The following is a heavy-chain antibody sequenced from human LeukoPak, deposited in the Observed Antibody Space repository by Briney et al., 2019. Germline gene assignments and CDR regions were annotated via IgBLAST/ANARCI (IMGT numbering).Heavy chain of an antibody. CDR3: ARDSAATSYYYYMDV. J-gene: IGHJ6*03. CDR1: GGTFSSYA. V-gene: IGHV1-69*05. CDR2: IIPIFGTA. Sequence: ASVKVSCKASGGTFSSYAISWVRQAPGQGLEWMGGIIPIFGTANYAQKFQGRVTITTDESTSTAYMELSSLRSEDTAVYYCARDSAATSYYYYMDVWGKGTTVTVSS. D-gene: IGHD1-14*01.